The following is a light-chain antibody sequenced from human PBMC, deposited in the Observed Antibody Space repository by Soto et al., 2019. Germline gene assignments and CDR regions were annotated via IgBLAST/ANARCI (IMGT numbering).Light chain of an antibody. Sequence: EIWFAHSLATLSLSTGERATLSCRASQSVSSYLAWYQQKPGQAPRLLIYDASNRDTGIPARFSGSGSGTDFTLTISSLEPEDFAVYYCQQRSNWPITFGQGTRLEIK. CDR3: QQRSNWPIT. CDR1: QSVSSY. CDR2: DAS. V-gene: IGKV3-11*01. J-gene: IGKJ5*01.